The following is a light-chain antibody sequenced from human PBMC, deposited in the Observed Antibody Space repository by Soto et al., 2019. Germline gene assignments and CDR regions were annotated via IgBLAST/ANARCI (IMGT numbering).Light chain of an antibody. V-gene: IGLV3-21*01. J-gene: IGLJ2*01. Sequence: SYELTQPPSVSVAPGATARLSCGGNNVGSRSVHWYQQKPGQAPFLVIYYDSDRPSGIPERFSGSNSGNTATLIISRVEAGDEADYYCQVWEATGDQVVFGGGTKVTVL. CDR2: YDS. CDR3: QVWEATGDQVV. CDR1: NVGSRS.